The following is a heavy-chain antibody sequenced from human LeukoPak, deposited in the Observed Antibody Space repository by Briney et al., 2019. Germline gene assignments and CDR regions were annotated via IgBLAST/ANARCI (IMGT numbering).Heavy chain of an antibody. CDR1: GLTVSNNY. D-gene: IGHD4-17*01. Sequence: PGGSLRLSCAASGLTVSNNYMSWVRQAPGKGLDWVSVIYSGGSTYYADSVKGRFTISRDNSKNTLYLQMNSLRAEDTAVHYCARDLRPNRYFDYWGQGTLVTVSS. J-gene: IGHJ4*02. V-gene: IGHV3-66*02. CDR3: ARDLRPNRYFDY. CDR2: IYSGGST.